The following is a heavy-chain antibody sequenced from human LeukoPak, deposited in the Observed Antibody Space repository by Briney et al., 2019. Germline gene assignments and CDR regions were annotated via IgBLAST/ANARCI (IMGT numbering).Heavy chain of an antibody. V-gene: IGHV3-7*01. D-gene: IGHD2-8*01. J-gene: IGHJ4*02. Sequence: PGGSLRLSCVGSGFTFSGYWMNWVRQAPGRGLEWVAKIEEDGSAKYYMDSVKGRFSIYRDNAKNTLYLQMNSLRAEDTAVYYCARDNGENYHTAFDYWGQGTLVTVSS. CDR2: IEEDGSAK. CDR3: ARDNGENYHTAFDY. CDR1: GFTFSGYW.